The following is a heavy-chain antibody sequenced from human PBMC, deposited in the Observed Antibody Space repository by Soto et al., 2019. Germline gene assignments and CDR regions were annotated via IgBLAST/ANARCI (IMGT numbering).Heavy chain of an antibody. CDR3: ARYRSTSNYDIFTGFRFDY. V-gene: IGHV4-61*01. Sequence: PSETLSLTCTVSGGSISSGNYYWSWIRQPPGKGLEWIGYIFYSGSTKYNPSLESRITISVDPSKNQFSLKLSSVTAADTAVYYCARYRSTSNYDIFTGFRFDYWGQGTLVTVSS. CDR2: IFYSGST. CDR1: GGSISSGNYY. D-gene: IGHD3-9*01. J-gene: IGHJ4*02.